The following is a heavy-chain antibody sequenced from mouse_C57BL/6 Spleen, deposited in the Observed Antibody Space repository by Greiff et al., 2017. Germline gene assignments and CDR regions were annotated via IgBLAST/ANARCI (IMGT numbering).Heavy chain of an antibody. CDR2: IYPGDGDT. D-gene: IGHD2-4*01. CDR3: ARSRDYDVRLWFAY. CDR1: GYAFSSYW. V-gene: IGHV1-80*01. J-gene: IGHJ3*01. Sequence: QVQLQQSGAELVKPGASVKISCKASGYAFSSYWMNWVKQRPGTGLEWIGQIYPGDGDTNYNGKFKGKATLTADKSSSTAYMQLSSLTSEDSAVYFCARSRDYDVRLWFAYWGQGTLVTVSA.